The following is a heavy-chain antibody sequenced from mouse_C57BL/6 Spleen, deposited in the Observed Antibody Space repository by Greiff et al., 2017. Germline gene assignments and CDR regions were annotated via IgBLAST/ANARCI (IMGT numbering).Heavy chain of an antibody. Sequence: QVQLQQSGAELVRPGASVTLSCKASGYTFTDYEMHWVKQTPVHGLEWIGAIDPETGGTAYNQKFKGKAILTADKSSSTAYMELRSLTSEDSAVYCCTRDYGSRYFDVWGTGTTVTVSS. D-gene: IGHD1-1*01. CDR3: TRDYGSRYFDV. CDR2: IDPETGGT. V-gene: IGHV1-15*01. CDR1: GYTFTDYE. J-gene: IGHJ1*03.